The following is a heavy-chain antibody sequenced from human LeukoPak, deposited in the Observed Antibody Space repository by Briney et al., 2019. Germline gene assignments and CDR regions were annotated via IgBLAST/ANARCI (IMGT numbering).Heavy chain of an antibody. Sequence: SVSLSCTASGVAFSSYAISGVRQAPGQGLEWMGGIIPIFGTATYEQKFQGRLTITADKSTSTAYMELSSLRSEDTAVYYCARVSDEYYYYNMDVWGKGTTVTVSS. CDR1: GVAFSSYA. V-gene: IGHV1-69*06. CDR2: IIPIFGTA. CDR3: ARVSDEYYYYNMDV. J-gene: IGHJ6*03.